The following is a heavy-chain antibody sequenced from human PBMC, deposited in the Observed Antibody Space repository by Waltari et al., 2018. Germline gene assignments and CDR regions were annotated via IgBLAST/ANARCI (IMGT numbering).Heavy chain of an antibody. Sequence: QVQLQQWGAGLLKPSETLSLTCAVYGGSFSGYYWSWIRQPQGKGLEWIGEINHSGSTTYNPSRKSRVTISLYTSRNQFSLKLSSVTAADTAVYYCARGRKQLAIGDAFDIWGQGTMVTVSS. J-gene: IGHJ3*02. V-gene: IGHV4-34*01. CDR2: INHSGST. CDR1: GGSFSGYY. CDR3: ARGRKQLAIGDAFDI. D-gene: IGHD6-13*01.